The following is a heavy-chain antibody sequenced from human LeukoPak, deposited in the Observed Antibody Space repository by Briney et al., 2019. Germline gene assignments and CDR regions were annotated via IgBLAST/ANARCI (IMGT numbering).Heavy chain of an antibody. D-gene: IGHD6-19*01. CDR2: ISYSGGT. J-gene: IGHJ4*02. V-gene: IGHV4-59*01. Sequence: SETLSLTCTVSGGSISSYYWSWIRQPPGKALEWIGYISYSGGTNYSPSLRSRVTILVDTSKNQFSLKLTSVTAADTAVYYCARTDSSDWSYYFDYWGQGTLVTVSS. CDR1: GGSISSYY. CDR3: ARTDSSDWSYYFDY.